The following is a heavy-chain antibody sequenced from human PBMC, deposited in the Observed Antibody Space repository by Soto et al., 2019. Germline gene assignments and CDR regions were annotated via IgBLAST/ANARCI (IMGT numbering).Heavy chain of an antibody. V-gene: IGHV3-23*01. CDR3: AKVPYSGYDTHYYYGMDV. CDR1: GFTFSSYA. Sequence: EVQLLESGGGLVQPGGSLRLSCAASGFTFSSYAMSWVRQAPGKGLEWVSAISGGGGSTYYADSVKGRFTISRDNSKNTLYLQMNSLRAEDTAVYYCAKVPYSGYDTHYYYGMDVWGQGTTVTVSS. D-gene: IGHD5-12*01. J-gene: IGHJ6*02. CDR2: ISGGGGST.